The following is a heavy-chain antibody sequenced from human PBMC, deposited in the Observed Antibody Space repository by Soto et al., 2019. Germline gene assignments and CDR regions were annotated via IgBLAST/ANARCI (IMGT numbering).Heavy chain of an antibody. Sequence: PGGSLRLSCAASGFTFSSYAMSWVRQAPGKGLEWVSAISGSGGSTYYADSVKGRFTISRDNSKNTLYLQMNSLRAEDTAVYYCAKDSSKVSVAVALYYYYYGMDVWGQGTTVTVSS. V-gene: IGHV3-23*01. CDR3: AKDSSKVSVAVALYYYYYGMDV. CDR1: GFTFSSYA. J-gene: IGHJ6*02. CDR2: ISGSGGST. D-gene: IGHD6-19*01.